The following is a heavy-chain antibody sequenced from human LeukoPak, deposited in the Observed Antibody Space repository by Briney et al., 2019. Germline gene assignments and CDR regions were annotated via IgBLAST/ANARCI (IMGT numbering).Heavy chain of an antibody. CDR2: INPNNAET. CDR1: GYTFTSYF. D-gene: IGHD5-18*01. CDR3: AREGGDTYGEADY. V-gene: IGHV1-2*02. Sequence: ASVKVSCKASGYTFTSYFMHWVRQAPGEGLEWMGWINPNNAETNYAQKFKGRVTMTRDTSINTAYMEVNRLTSDDTAVYYCAREGGDTYGEADYWGLGTLVTVSS. J-gene: IGHJ4*02.